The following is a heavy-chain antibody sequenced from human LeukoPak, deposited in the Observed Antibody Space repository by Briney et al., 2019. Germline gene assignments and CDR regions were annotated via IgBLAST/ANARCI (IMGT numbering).Heavy chain of an antibody. D-gene: IGHD3-10*01. CDR1: GGSISSYY. Sequence: SETLSLTCTVSGGSISSYYWSWIRQPPGKGLEWIGYIYYSGSTNYNPSLKGRVTISVATSKNQFSLKLSSVTAADTAVYYCARESGNYGSGSYYDHYWGQGTLVTVSS. CDR2: IYYSGST. V-gene: IGHV4-59*12. CDR3: ARESGNYGSGSYYDHY. J-gene: IGHJ4*02.